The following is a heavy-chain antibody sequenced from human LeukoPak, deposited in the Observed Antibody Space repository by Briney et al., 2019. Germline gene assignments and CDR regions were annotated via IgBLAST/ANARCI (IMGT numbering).Heavy chain of an antibody. D-gene: IGHD5-12*01. CDR3: ATSHSGYDYWFDP. V-gene: IGHV4-59*01. CDR2: IYYSGST. Sequence: SETLSLTCTVSGGSISSYYWTWIRQPPGKGLKWIGYIYYSGSTNYNPSLKSRVTISVDTSKNQFSLKLSSVTAADTAIYYCATSHSGYDYWFDPWGQGTLVTVSS. CDR1: GGSISSYY. J-gene: IGHJ5*01.